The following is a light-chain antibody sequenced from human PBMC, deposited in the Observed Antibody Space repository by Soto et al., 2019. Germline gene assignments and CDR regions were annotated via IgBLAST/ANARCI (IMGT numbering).Light chain of an antibody. J-gene: IGKJ4*01. CDR1: QSVSSY. V-gene: IGKV3-11*01. CDR2: DAS. CDR3: QQRSNWPPLLT. Sequence: EIVLTQSPAPLSLSPGARATLSCRASQSVSSYLAWYQQKPGQAPRLLIYDASNRATGIPARFSGSGSGTDFTLTISSLEPEDFAVYYCQQRSNWPPLLTVGGGTKVESK.